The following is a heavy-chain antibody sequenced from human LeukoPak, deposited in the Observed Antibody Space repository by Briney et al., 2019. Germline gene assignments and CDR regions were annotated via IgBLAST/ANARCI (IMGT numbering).Heavy chain of an antibody. CDR2: ISAYNGST. J-gene: IGHJ4*02. CDR3: ARRGDYVWGSYRYTDLAY. Sequence: ASVKVSCKASGYTFTSYGISWVRQAPGQGLEWMGWISAYNGSTNYAQKLQGRVTMTTDTSTSTAYMELRSLRSDDTAVYYCARRGDYVWGSYRYTDLAYWGQGTLVTVSS. V-gene: IGHV1-18*01. CDR1: GYTFTSYG. D-gene: IGHD3-16*02.